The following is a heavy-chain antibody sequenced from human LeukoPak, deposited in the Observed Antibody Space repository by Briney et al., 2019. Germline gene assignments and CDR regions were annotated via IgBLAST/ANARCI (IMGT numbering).Heavy chain of an antibody. J-gene: IGHJ3*02. V-gene: IGHV3-21*01. CDR1: GFTFSSYS. CDR2: ISSSSSYI. D-gene: IGHD6-6*01. CDR3: ARDHYSSSSDAFDI. Sequence: GGSLRLSCAASGFTFSSYSMNWVRQAPGKGLEWVPSISSSSSYIYYADSVKGRFTISRDNAKNSLYLQMNSLRAEDTAVYYCARDHYSSSSDAFDIWGQGTMVTVSS.